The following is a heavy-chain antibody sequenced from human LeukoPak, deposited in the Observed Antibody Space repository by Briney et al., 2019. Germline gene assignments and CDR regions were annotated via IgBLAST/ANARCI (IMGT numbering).Heavy chain of an antibody. D-gene: IGHD3-9*01. J-gene: IGHJ4*02. CDR2: INPNSGGT. CDR3: AREPYDILTGYSKGYFDY. Sequence: ASVTVSCKASGYTITDYYMHWVRQAPGQGLEWMGWINPNSGGTNYAQKFQGRVTMTRDTSISTGYMELSSLRSDDTAVYYCAREPYDILTGYSKGYFDYWGQGSLVAVSS. V-gene: IGHV1-2*02. CDR1: GYTITDYY.